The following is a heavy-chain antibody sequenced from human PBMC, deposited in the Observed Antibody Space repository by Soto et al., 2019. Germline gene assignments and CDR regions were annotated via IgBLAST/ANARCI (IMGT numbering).Heavy chain of an antibody. V-gene: IGHV1-3*01. CDR1: GYTFTSYA. CDR3: ARDRAARYKWNYRGQMYNWFDP. D-gene: IGHD1-7*01. Sequence: ASVKVSCKAFGYTFTSYAMHWVRQAPGQRLEWMGWINAGNGNTKYSQKFQGRVTITRDTSASTAYMELSSLRSEDTAVYYCARDRAARYKWNYRGQMYNWFDPWGQGTLVTVSS. J-gene: IGHJ5*02. CDR2: INAGNGNT.